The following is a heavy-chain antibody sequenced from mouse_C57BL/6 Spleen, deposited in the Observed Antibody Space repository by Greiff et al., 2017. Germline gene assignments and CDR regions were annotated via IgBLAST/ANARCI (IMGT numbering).Heavy chain of an antibody. CDR1: GFTFSDYG. CDR3: ARGGTKDYFDY. Sequence: EVMLVESGGGLVKPGGSLTLSCAASGFTFSDYGMHWVRQAPEKGVEWVAYISSGSSTIYYADTVKGRFTISRDNAKNTLFLQMTSLRSEDTAMYYCARGGTKDYFDYWGQGTTLTVSS. CDR2: ISSGSSTI. V-gene: IGHV5-17*01. D-gene: IGHD3-3*01. J-gene: IGHJ2*01.